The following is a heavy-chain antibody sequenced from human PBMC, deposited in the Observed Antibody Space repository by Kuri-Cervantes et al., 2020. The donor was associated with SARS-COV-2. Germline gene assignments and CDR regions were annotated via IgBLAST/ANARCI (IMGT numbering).Heavy chain of an antibody. CDR2: INPDGSYT. Sequence: GESLKISCAASGFTFSDYYMSWVRQAPGKGLVWVSRINPDGSYTNNADSVKGRFTLSRDNAKNSLHLQMNSLRAEDTAVYYCARDGLYYYDSSGYYAYYYYGMDVWGQGTTVTVSS. D-gene: IGHD3-22*01. CDR1: GFTFSDYY. V-gene: IGHV3-11*05. CDR3: ARDGLYYYDSSGYYAYYYYGMDV. J-gene: IGHJ6*02.